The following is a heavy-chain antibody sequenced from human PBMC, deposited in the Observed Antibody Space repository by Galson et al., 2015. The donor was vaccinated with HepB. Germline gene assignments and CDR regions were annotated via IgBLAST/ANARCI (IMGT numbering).Heavy chain of an antibody. V-gene: IGHV3-20*01. CDR1: GFSFSNYA. CDR2: INWKADST. D-gene: IGHD3-10*01. CDR3: ARGYGGFFDY. Sequence: LRLSCAASGFSFSNYAMSWVRQGPGKGLEWVSGINWKADSTGYADSVKGRFTISRDNAKNSLYLQMNSLKVEDTALYHCARGYGGFFDYWGQGTLVTVSS. J-gene: IGHJ4*02.